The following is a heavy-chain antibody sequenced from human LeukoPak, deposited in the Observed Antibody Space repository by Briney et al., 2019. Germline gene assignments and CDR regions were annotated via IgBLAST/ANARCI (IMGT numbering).Heavy chain of an antibody. D-gene: IGHD4-23*01. CDR2: ISGTDSTI. Sequence: GGSLRLSCAASGFTFGSYEMHWVRQAPGKGLEWVSYISGTDSTIYYADSVKGRFTTSRDNAKNSLYLQMNSLRAEDTAVYYCARDYGGSSPFDYWGQGTLVTVSS. CDR3: ARDYGGSSPFDY. CDR1: GFTFGSYE. V-gene: IGHV3-48*03. J-gene: IGHJ4*02.